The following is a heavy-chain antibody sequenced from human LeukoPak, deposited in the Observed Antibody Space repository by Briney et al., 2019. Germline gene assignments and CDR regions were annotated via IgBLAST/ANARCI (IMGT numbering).Heavy chain of an antibody. Sequence: GGSLRLSCAASGFTFSSYSLNWVRQAPGKGLEWVSSISTRSSYIVYADSVKGRFTISRDNAKNSLYLQMNSLRAEDTAVYYCARERAYDFWSGYYYYYYYGMDVWGQGTTVTVSS. J-gene: IGHJ6*02. CDR1: GFTFSSYS. D-gene: IGHD3-3*01. CDR3: ARERAYDFWSGYYYYYYYGMDV. V-gene: IGHV3-21*01. CDR2: ISTRSSYI.